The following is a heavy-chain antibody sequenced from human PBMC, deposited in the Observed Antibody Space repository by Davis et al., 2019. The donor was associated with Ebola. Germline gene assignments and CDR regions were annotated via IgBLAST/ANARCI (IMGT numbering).Heavy chain of an antibody. J-gene: IGHJ4*02. CDR1: GFTFSSYS. D-gene: IGHD3-22*01. CDR2: ISSSSSYI. CDR3: ARWSLNYYDSNPGG. Sequence: PGGSLRLSCAASGFTFSSYSMNWVRQAPGKGLEWVSSISSSSSYIYYADSVKGRFTISRDNAKNSLYLQMNSLRAEDTAVYYCARWSLNYYDSNPGGWGQGTLVTVSS. V-gene: IGHV3-21*04.